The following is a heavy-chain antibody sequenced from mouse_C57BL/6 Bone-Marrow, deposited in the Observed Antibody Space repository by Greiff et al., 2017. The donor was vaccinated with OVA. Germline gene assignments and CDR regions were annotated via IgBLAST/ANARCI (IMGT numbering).Heavy chain of an antibody. CDR3: GLLITTVVPMDY. D-gene: IGHD1-1*01. CDR2: IHPSDSDT. V-gene: IGHV1-74*01. J-gene: IGHJ4*01. Sequence: QVHVKQPGAELVKPGASVKVSCKASGYTFTSYWMHWVKQRPGQGLEWIGRIHPSDSDTNYNQKFKGKATLTVDKSSSTAYMQLSSLTSEDSAVYYCGLLITTVVPMDYWGQGTSVTVSS. CDR1: GYTFTSYW.